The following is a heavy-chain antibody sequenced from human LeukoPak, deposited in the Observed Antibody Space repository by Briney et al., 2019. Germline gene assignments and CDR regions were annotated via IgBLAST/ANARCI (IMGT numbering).Heavy chain of an antibody. Sequence: PGGSLRLSCAASGFTFSSYAMHWVRQAPGKGLEWVAVISYDGSNKYYADSVKGRFTISRDNSKNTLYLQMNSLRAEDTAVYYCARGAMVRGPTHYFDYWGQGTLVTVSS. CDR2: ISYDGSNK. V-gene: IGHV3-30-3*01. D-gene: IGHD3-10*01. CDR3: ARGAMVRGPTHYFDY. J-gene: IGHJ4*02. CDR1: GFTFSSYA.